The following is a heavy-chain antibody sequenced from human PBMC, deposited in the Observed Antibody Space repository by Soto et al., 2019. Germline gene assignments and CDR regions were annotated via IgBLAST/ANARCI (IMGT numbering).Heavy chain of an antibody. V-gene: IGHV4-59*01. CDR1: GGAISSYY. Sequence: QVQLQESGPGLVKPSETLSLTCTVSGGAISSYYWSWIRQPPGKGLEWIGYIYSSGSTNYNPSLLSRVTISVDTSNNQFYLKLSSVTAADTAVYYCARVLYDSSGYYFDYWGQGTLVTVSS. D-gene: IGHD3-22*01. CDR2: IYSSGST. CDR3: ARVLYDSSGYYFDY. J-gene: IGHJ4*02.